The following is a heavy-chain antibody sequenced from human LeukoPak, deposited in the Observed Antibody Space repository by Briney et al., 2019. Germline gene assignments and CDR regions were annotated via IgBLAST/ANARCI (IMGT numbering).Heavy chain of an antibody. Sequence: SETLSLTCAVYGGSFSGYYWSWIRQPPGKGLEWIGEINHSGSTNYNPSLKSRVTISVDTSKNQFSLKLSSVTAADTAVYYCARRGRWRYYYMDVWGKGTTVTVSS. V-gene: IGHV4-34*01. CDR2: INHSGST. J-gene: IGHJ6*03. CDR1: GGSFSGYY. D-gene: IGHD4-23*01. CDR3: ARRGRWRYYYMDV.